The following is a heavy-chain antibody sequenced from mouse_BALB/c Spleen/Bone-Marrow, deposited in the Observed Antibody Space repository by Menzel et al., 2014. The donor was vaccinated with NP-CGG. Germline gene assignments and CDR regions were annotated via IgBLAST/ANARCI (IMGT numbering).Heavy chain of an antibody. J-gene: IGHJ4*01. CDR1: GCAFSSYW. Sequence: VQLQQSGAELVRPGSSVKISCKASGCAFSSYWMNWVKQRPGQGLEWIGQIYPGDGDTNYNGKFKGKATLTADKSSSTAYMQLSSLTSEDSAVYFCARLDGYYPYYAMDYWGQGTSVTVSS. V-gene: IGHV1-80*01. D-gene: IGHD2-3*01. CDR3: ARLDGYYPYYAMDY. CDR2: IYPGDGDT.